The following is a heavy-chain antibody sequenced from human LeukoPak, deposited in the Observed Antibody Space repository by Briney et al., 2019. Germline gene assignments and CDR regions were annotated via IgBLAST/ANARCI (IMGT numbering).Heavy chain of an antibody. CDR2: IYPGDSNT. J-gene: IGHJ5*02. CDR1: GYSFTSYW. Sequence: ESLKISCEGSGYSFTSYWIGWVRQMPGKGLEWMGIIYPGDSNTRYSPSFQGQVTISADKSISTAYLQWSSLKASDTAMYYCARSGAFIAVAMNWFEPWGQGTLVTVSS. V-gene: IGHV5-51*01. D-gene: IGHD6-19*01. CDR3: ARSGAFIAVAMNWFEP.